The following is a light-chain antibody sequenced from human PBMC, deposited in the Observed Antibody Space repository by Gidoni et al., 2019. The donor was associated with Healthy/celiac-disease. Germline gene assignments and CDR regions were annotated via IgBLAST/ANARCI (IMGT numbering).Light chain of an antibody. CDR3: QQSYSTPPDT. J-gene: IGKJ2*01. Sequence: DLQMTQSPSSLSASVGDRVTITCRASQSISSYLNWYQQKPGKAPKLLIYAASRLQSGVPSRFSGSGSGTDFTLTISSLQPEDFATYYCQQSYSTPPDTFXQXTKLEIK. CDR2: AAS. CDR1: QSISSY. V-gene: IGKV1-39*01.